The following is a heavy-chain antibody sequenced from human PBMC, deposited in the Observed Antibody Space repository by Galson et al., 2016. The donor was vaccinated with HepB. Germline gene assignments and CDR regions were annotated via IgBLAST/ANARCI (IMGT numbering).Heavy chain of an antibody. Sequence: TLSLTCAVYGGSFSGYYWSWIRQSPGKGLEWIGEINHSGSTNYNPSLNNQVTISVVASKNQFSLKMNAVTAADTAVYYCARVMTTVRRRFGRTLTCYAMDVWGQGTTVTVSS. CDR2: INHSGST. D-gene: IGHD4-11*01. V-gene: IGHV4-34*01. J-gene: IGHJ6*02. CDR1: GGSFSGYY. CDR3: ARVMTTVRRRFGRTLTCYAMDV.